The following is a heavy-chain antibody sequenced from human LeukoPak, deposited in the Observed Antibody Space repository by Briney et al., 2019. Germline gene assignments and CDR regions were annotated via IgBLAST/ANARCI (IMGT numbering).Heavy chain of an antibody. CDR2: ISAYNGNT. V-gene: IGHV1-18*01. CDR3: AREGYCNSTSCDKPFDC. D-gene: IGHD2-2*01. J-gene: IGHJ4*02. CDR1: GYTSTSYD. Sequence: ASVKVSCKASGYTSTSYDINWVRQATGQGLEWMGWISAYNGNTNYAQKFQDRVTMTTDTSTSTAYMELRSLRSDDTAVYYCAREGYCNSTSCDKPFDCWGPGALVTVSS.